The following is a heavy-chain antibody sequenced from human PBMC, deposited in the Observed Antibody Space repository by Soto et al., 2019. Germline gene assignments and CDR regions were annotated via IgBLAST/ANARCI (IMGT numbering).Heavy chain of an antibody. J-gene: IGHJ4*02. Sequence: PERTLRLSCFPSRCSLREYALHWLRQAPGQGLEYLSAICDTGGSTFYEDSVKCRFTISRDNHKNTMYLHMSRLRAEATAVYYCGKCSWGYWYEYWDQG. CDR1: RCSLREYA. D-gene: IGHD3-22*01. CDR3: GKCSWGYWYEY. V-gene: IGHV3-64D*06. CDR2: ICDTGGST.